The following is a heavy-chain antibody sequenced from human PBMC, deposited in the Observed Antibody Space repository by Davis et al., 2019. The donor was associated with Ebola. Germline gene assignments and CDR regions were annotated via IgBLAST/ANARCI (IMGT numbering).Heavy chain of an antibody. CDR1: GFTFSSYS. D-gene: IGHD6-13*01. V-gene: IGHV3-21*01. CDR2: ISSSSSYI. Sequence: GESLKISCAASGFTFSSYSMNWVRQAPGKGLEWVSSISSSSSYIYYADSVKGRFTISRDNAKNSLYLQMNSLRAEDTAVYYCAKGGNSWSRFDYWGRGTLVTVSA. J-gene: IGHJ4*01. CDR3: AKGGNSWSRFDY.